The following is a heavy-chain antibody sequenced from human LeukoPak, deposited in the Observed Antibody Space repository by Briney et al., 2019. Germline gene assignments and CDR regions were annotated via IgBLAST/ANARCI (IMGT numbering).Heavy chain of an antibody. CDR2: ISYDGSNK. D-gene: IGHD3-9*01. V-gene: IGHV3-30*04. CDR1: GFTFSSYA. Sequence: GGSLRLPCAASGFTFSSYAMSWVRQAPGKGLEWVAVISYDGSNKYYADSVKGRFTISRDNSKNTLYLQMNSLRAEDTAVYYCARDYDILTGYFLGYFDYWGQGTLVTVSS. CDR3: ARDYDILTGYFLGYFDY. J-gene: IGHJ4*02.